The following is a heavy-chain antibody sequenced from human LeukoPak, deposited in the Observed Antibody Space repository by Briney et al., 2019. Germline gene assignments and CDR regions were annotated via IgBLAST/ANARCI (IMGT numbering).Heavy chain of an antibody. CDR3: AKFSSGWPLDY. J-gene: IGHJ4*02. CDR2: ISYDGSNK. D-gene: IGHD6-19*01. CDR1: GFTFNNYG. Sequence: GGSLRLSCAASGFTFNNYGMNWVRQAPGKGLEWVAVISYDGSNKYYADSVKGRFTISRDNSKNTLYLQMNSLRAEDTAVYYCAKFSSGWPLDYWGQGTLVTVSS. V-gene: IGHV3-30*18.